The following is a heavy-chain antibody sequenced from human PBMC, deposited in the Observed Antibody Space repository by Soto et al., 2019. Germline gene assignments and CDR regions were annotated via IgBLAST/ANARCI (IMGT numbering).Heavy chain of an antibody. CDR2: VYYRGRS. CDR1: GGSVTNSSYY. CDR3: VSQRTTVPTQAYFDY. J-gene: IGHJ4*02. V-gene: IGHV4-39*01. D-gene: IGHD4-17*01. Sequence: SETLSLTCTVSGGSVTNSSYYWGWIRQSPGKGLEWIGSVYYRGRSYSKSPVKSRVTMSVDTSKNRFSLSLNSVTASDTAVYFCVSQRTTVPTQAYFDYWGPGALVTVSS.